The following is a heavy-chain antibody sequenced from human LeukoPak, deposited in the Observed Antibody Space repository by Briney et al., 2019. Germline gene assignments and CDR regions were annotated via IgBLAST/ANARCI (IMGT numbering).Heavy chain of an antibody. D-gene: IGHD3-22*01. CDR2: ISSDESDK. V-gene: IGHV3-30-3*01. J-gene: IGHJ4*02. CDR3: ARRYYYDTSGYWYYFDY. Sequence: PGGSLRLSCAASGFTSSNYAMHWVRQAPGKGLEWVAFISSDESDKYYADSVKGRFTISRDNSKNTLYLQMNSLRAEDTAVYYCARRYYYDTSGYWYYFDYWGQGTLVTVSS. CDR1: GFTSSNYA.